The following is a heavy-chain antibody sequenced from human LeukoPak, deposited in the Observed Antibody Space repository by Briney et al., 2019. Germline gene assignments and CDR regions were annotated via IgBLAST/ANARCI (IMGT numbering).Heavy chain of an antibody. J-gene: IGHJ4*02. CDR1: GFSVSSNY. CDR3: ARDSHKGF. Sequence: PGGSLRLPCAVSGFSVSSNYMSWVRQAPGKGLEWVSVIYSGGGIYYADSVKGRFTSSRDSSKNMMYLQLNSLRVEDTAVYFCARDSHKGFWGQGALVTVSS. V-gene: IGHV3-66*01. CDR2: IYSGGGI.